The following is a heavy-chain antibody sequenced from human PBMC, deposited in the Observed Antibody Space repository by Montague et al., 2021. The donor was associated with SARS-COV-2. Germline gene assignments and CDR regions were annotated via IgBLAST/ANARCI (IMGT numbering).Heavy chain of an antibody. J-gene: IGHJ4*02. V-gene: IGHV6-1*01. CDR2: TYYRSKWYN. Sequence: CAISGDSVSSNIATWKWIRQSPSRGLLRLGRTYYRSKWYNDYAESVKSRITIDPDTSKHQFSLHLNSVTPEDTAVYYCARIPAGSKYYFDFWGQGTLVTVSS. CDR1: GDSVSSNIAT. CDR3: ARIPAGSKYYFDF. D-gene: IGHD6-13*01.